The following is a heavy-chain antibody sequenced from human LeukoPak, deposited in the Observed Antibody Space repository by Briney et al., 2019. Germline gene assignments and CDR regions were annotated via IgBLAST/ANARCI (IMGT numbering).Heavy chain of an antibody. D-gene: IGHD6-13*01. CDR3: ARGLLWYRLDS. J-gene: IGHJ4*02. V-gene: IGHV3-48*03. CDR1: GFTLSNDE. CDR2: ISRTGATT. Sequence: PGGSLRLSCAGSGFTLSNDEVNWVRQPPGKGLEWVAYISRTGATTYYLDSVKGRFTISGDSAKDSVYLQMNSLRAEDTAVYYCARGLLWYRLDSWGQGTLVTVSS.